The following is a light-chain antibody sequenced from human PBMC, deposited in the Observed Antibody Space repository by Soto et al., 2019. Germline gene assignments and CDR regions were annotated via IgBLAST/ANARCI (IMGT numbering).Light chain of an antibody. J-gene: IGKJ4*02. Sequence: EIVMTQSPATLSVSPGESATLSCRASQSVSRNLAWYQQKPGQAPRLLIYDESTRATGIPVRFTGSGSGTEFTLTISNLQSEDLAVYYCQQYNNLPRTFGRGTKVEIK. CDR2: DES. CDR1: QSVSRN. V-gene: IGKV3-15*01. CDR3: QQYNNLPRT.